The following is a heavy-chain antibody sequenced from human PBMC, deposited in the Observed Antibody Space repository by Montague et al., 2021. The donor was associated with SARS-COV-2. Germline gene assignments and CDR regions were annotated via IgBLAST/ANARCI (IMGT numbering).Heavy chain of an antibody. CDR1: GGSVSSARYY. V-gene: IGHV4-61*01. CDR2: IYYSGSS. Sequence: SETLSLTCTVSGGSVSSARYYWSWIRQTPGKGLEWIGYIYYSGSSNYNPSLNSRVTISVDTSKNQFSLKLSSVTAADTAVYYCARRALMDGGASSFDIWGQGTMVTVSS. D-gene: IGHD3-16*01. J-gene: IGHJ3*02. CDR3: ARRALMDGGASSFDI.